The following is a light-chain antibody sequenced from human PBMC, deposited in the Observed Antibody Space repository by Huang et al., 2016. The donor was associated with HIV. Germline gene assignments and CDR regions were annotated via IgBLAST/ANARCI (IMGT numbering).Light chain of an antibody. Sequence: DIVMTQSPDSLAVSLGERATINCKSSQSVLYSSNNKNHLGWYQQKPGQPPKLLIYLASTRESGVPDRFSGSGSGTDFTLTISGLQAEDVAVYYCHQYFSPPPTFGQGTRLEIK. CDR1: QSVLYSSNNKNH. J-gene: IGKJ5*01. V-gene: IGKV4-1*01. CDR2: LAS. CDR3: HQYFSPPPT.